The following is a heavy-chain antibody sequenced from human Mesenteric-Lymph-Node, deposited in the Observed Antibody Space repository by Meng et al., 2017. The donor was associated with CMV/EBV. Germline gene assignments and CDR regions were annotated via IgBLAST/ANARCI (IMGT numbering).Heavy chain of an antibody. CDR2: INAGNDNT. D-gene: IGHD2-2*01. J-gene: IGHJ5*02. Sequence: SGYSFTNYAIHWVRQAPGQRLEWMGWINAGNDNTKYSQNFQGRVTITRDPSASTAYMELNSLRSEDTAVYYCAKGSCSSTSCYNWFDPWGQGTLVTVSS. CDR1: GYSFTNYA. V-gene: IGHV1-3*01. CDR3: AKGSCSSTSCYNWFDP.